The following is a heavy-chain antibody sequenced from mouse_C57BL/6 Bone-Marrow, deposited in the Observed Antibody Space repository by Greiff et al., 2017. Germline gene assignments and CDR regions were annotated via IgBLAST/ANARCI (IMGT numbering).Heavy chain of an antibody. CDR2: ISPRSGNT. V-gene: IGHV1-81*01. CDR3: ARYYYGRPWYLDV. Sequence: VQLQQSGAELARPGASVKLSCKASGYTFTSYGISWVKQRTGQGLEWIGEISPRSGNTYYNEKFKGKATLTADKSSSTSYMELRSLTSEDAAVYFCARYYYGRPWYLDVWGTGTTVTVSS. J-gene: IGHJ1*03. CDR1: GYTFTSYG. D-gene: IGHD1-1*01.